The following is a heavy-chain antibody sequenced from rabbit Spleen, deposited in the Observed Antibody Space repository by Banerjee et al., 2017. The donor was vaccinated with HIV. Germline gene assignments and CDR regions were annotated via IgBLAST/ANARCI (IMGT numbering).Heavy chain of an antibody. J-gene: IGHJ6*01. CDR2: IYTSSGST. D-gene: IGHD8-1*01. CDR1: GVSLNDKDV. V-gene: IGHV1S45*01. CDR3: ARDTGSSFSSYGMDL. Sequence: EQLEESGGGLVKPEGSLTLTCKASGVSLNDKDVMCWVRQAPGKGPEWIGCIYTSSGSTYYASWAKGRFTISKTPSTTVTLQMTSLTVADTATYFCARDTGSSFSSYGMDLWGPGTLVTVS.